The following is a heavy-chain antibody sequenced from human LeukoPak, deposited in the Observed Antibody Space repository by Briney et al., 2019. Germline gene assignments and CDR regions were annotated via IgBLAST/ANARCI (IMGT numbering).Heavy chain of an antibody. CDR1: GGSFSGYY. CDR3: ARHGNYYGSGSYY. CDR2: INYSGST. J-gene: IGHJ4*02. V-gene: IGHV4-34*01. D-gene: IGHD3-10*01. Sequence: SETLSLTCAVYGGSFSGYYWSWIRQPLGKGLEWIGEINYSGSTNYNPSLKSRVTISVDTSKNQFSLKLSSVTAADTAVYYCARHGNYYGSGSYYWGQGTLVTVSS.